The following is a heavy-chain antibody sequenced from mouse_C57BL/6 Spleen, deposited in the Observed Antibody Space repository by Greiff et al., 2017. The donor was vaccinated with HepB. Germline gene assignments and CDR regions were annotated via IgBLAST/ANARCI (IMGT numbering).Heavy chain of an antibody. J-gene: IGHJ1*03. V-gene: IGHV5-9*01. D-gene: IGHD1-1*02. CDR2: ISGGGGNT. Sequence: EVQLVESGGGLVKPGGSLKLSCAASGFTFSSYTMSWVRQTPEKRLEWVATISGGGGNTYYPVSVKGRFTISRDKAKNTLYLQMSSLRSEDTALYYCARHAGGWYFDVWGTGTTVTVSS. CDR3: ARHAGGWYFDV. CDR1: GFTFSSYT.